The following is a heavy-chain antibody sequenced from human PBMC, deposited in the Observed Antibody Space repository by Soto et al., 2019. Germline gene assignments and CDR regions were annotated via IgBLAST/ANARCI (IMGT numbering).Heavy chain of an antibody. CDR1: GYTFTGHY. CDR2: IGPESGAT. J-gene: IGHJ6*02. Sequence: ASVKVSCKASGYTFTGHYIHWVRQAPEQGPEWMGEIGPESGATRYAQRFQGRVTMTRDMSITTVYMELNNLSPDDTAVYYCGRGRSGQIVVFYWGQGTTVTVSS. CDR3: GRGRSGQIVVFY. D-gene: IGHD1-26*01. V-gene: IGHV1-2*02.